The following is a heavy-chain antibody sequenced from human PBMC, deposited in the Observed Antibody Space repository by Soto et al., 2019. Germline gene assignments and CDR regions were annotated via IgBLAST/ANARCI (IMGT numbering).Heavy chain of an antibody. Sequence: SETLSLTCTVSGGSISSYYWSWIRQPPGKGLEWIGYIYYSGSTNYNPSLKSRVTISVDTSKNQFSLKLSSVTAADTAVYYCARAPTYSGDGYWFDPWGQGTLVTVSS. J-gene: IGHJ5*02. CDR2: IYYSGST. V-gene: IGHV4-59*01. CDR3: ARAPTYSGDGYWFDP. CDR1: GGSISSYY. D-gene: IGHD5-12*01.